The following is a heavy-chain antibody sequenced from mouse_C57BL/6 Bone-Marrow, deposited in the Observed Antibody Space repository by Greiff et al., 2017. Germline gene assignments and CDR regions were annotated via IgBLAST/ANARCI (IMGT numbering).Heavy chain of an antibody. D-gene: IGHD1-1*01. CDR1: GYTFTSYW. J-gene: IGHJ3*01. CDR3: ERWDTTVPFAY. CDR2: IDPSDSET. Sequence: VQLQQPGAELVRPGSSVKLSCKASGYTFTSYWMHWVKQRPIQGLEWIGNIDPSDSETHYNQKFKDKATLTVDKSSSTAYMQLSSLTSEDSAVYNCERWDTTVPFAYWGQGTLVTVSA. V-gene: IGHV1-52*01.